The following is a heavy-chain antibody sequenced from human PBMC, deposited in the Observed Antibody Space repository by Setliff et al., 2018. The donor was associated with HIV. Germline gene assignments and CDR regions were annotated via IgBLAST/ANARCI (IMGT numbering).Heavy chain of an antibody. Sequence: PSETLSLTCTVSGGSISSGSYYWSWIRQPAGKGLEWIGRIYTSGSTNYNPSLKSRVTISVDTSKNQFSLKLSSVTAVDTAVYYCARWGEAADFQHWGQGTLVTVSS. J-gene: IGHJ1*01. CDR1: GGSISSGSYY. D-gene: IGHD2-15*01. V-gene: IGHV4-61*02. CDR2: IYTSGST. CDR3: ARWGEAADFQH.